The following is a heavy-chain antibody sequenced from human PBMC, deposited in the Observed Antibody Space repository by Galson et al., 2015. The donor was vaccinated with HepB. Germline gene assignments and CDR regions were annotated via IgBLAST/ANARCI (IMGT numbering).Heavy chain of an antibody. D-gene: IGHD2-21*02. V-gene: IGHV3-30*04. CDR2: ISYDGSNK. CDR3: ARGELAYCGGDYYSGFDY. J-gene: IGHJ4*02. CDR1: GFTFSSYA. Sequence: SLRLSCAASGFTFSSYAMHWVRQAPGKGLEWVAVISYDGSNKYYADSVKGRFTISRDNSKNTLYLQMNSLRAEDTAVYYCARGELAYCGGDYYSGFDYWGQGTLVTVSS.